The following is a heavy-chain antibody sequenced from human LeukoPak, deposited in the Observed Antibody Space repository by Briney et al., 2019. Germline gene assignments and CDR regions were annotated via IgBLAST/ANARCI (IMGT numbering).Heavy chain of an antibody. CDR3: AREPHDYSNYGHFDY. V-gene: IGHV1-69*04. CDR2: IIPILGIA. CDR1: GGTFSSYA. Sequence: SVKVSCKASGGTFSSYAISWVRQAPGQGLEWMGRIIPILGIANYAQKFQGRVTITADKSTSTAYMELSSLRSEDTAVYYCAREPHDYSNYGHFDYWGQGTLVTVSS. D-gene: IGHD4-11*01. J-gene: IGHJ4*02.